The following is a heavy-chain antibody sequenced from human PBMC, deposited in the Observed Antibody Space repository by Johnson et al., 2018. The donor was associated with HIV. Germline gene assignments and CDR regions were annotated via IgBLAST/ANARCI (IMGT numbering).Heavy chain of an antibody. CDR3: ATLEYSSSPGGYGAFDI. J-gene: IGHJ3*02. CDR2: ILFDGSKK. Sequence: QMQLVECGGGVVQPGRSLRLSCAASGFTFSSYGMHWVRQAPGKGLEWVAFILFDGSKKYSADSVKGRFTISRDNSKNTLYLQMNSLRAEDTAVYYCATLEYSSSPGGYGAFDIWGQGTMVTVSS. D-gene: IGHD6-6*01. CDR1: GFTFSSYG. V-gene: IGHV3-30*02.